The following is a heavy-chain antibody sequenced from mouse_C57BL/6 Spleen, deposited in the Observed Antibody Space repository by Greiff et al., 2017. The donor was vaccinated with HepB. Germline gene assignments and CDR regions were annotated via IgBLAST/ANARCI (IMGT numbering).Heavy chain of an antibody. Sequence: EVQRVESGPGLVKPSQSLSLTCSVTGYSITSGYYWNWIRQFPGNKLEWMGYISYDGSNNYNPSLKNRISITRDTSKNQFFLKLNSVTTEDTATYYCARDQGLGFDYWGQGTTLTVSS. J-gene: IGHJ2*01. CDR3: ARDQGLGFDY. D-gene: IGHD3-2*02. CDR1: GYSITSGYY. CDR2: ISYDGSN. V-gene: IGHV3-6*01.